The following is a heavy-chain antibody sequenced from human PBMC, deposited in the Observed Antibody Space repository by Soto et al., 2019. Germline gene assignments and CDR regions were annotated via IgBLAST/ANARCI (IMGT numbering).Heavy chain of an antibody. CDR3: ARDNGAHDPQAGWVDY. CDR2: IYYSGST. CDR1: GCSISSGDYY. D-gene: IGHD2-8*01. J-gene: IGHJ4*02. V-gene: IGHV4-31*03. Sequence: PSETLSLTCTVSGCSISSGDYYWSWIRQHPGKGLEWIGYIYYSGSTYYNPSLKSRVTISVDTSKNQFSLKLSSVTAADTAVFYCARDNGAHDPQAGWVDYWGKGPLVTVPS.